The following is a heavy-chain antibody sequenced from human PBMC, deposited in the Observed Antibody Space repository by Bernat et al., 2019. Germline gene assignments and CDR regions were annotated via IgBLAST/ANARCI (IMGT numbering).Heavy chain of an antibody. CDR3: TQEGAYTYGYCCRYFDY. Sequence: EVSLLESGGGLVQPGGSLRLSCAASGFTFSSYAMSWVRQAPGQGLEWVSTIGGSGDGTYYADSVKGRFTISRDNSKSTLHLQMNSLRAEDTAIYYCTQEGAYTYGYCCRYFDYWGQGTLVTISS. J-gene: IGHJ4*02. CDR1: GFTFSSYA. V-gene: IGHV3-23*01. D-gene: IGHD5-18*01. CDR2: IGGSGDGT.